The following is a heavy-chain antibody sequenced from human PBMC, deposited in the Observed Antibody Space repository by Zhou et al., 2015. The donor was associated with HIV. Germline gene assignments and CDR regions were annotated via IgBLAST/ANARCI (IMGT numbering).Heavy chain of an antibody. CDR2: IIPILGIA. Sequence: QVQLVQSGAEVKKPGSSVKVSCKASGGTFSSYTISWVRQAPGQGLEWMGRIIPILGIANYAQKFQGRVTITADKSTSTAYMELSSLRSEDTAVYYCARAGLAVGDSIDYWGQGTLVTVSS. CDR1: GGTFSSYT. D-gene: IGHD2-21*02. CDR3: ARAGLAVGDSIDY. V-gene: IGHV1-69*02. J-gene: IGHJ4*02.